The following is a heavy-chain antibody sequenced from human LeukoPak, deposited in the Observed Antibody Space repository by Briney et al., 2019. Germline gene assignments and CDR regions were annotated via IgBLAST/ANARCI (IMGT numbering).Heavy chain of an antibody. CDR3: ARVPGLYYYDSSGYSTIDI. Sequence: GASVKVSCKASGGTFSSYAISWVRQAPGQGLEWMGRIIPIFGTANYAQKFQGRGTFTTDESTSTAYMELSSLRSEDTAVYYCARVPGLYYYDSSGYSTIDIWGQGTMVTVSS. D-gene: IGHD3-22*01. J-gene: IGHJ3*02. CDR1: GGTFSSYA. V-gene: IGHV1-69*05. CDR2: IIPIFGTA.